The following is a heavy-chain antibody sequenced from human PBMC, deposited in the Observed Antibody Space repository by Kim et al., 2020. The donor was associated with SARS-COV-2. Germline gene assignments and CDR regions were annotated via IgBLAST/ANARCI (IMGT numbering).Heavy chain of an antibody. Sequence: GGSLRLSCAASGFTVSSSYMSWVRQVPGKGLEWVSNNFSDGSTYYADSVKGRFTISRDISKNTLYLQMNSMRAEDTAVDHCARESAVAGLIDYWGQGTLVTVSS. CDR3: ARESAVAGLIDY. D-gene: IGHD6-19*01. J-gene: IGHJ4*02. CDR2: NFSDGST. V-gene: IGHV3-53*01. CDR1: GFTVSSSY.